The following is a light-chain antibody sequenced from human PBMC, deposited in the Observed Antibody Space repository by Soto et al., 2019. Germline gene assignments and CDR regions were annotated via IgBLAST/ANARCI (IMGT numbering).Light chain of an antibody. CDR3: GTCDSSLSSVV. V-gene: IGLV1-51*01. Sequence: QSVLTQPPSVSAAPGQNVTISCSGSSSNIGNNYVSWYQQLPGTAPKLLVYDNNRRPSGIPDRFSGSKSGTSATLGITGLQTGDEANYYRGTCDSSLSSVVFGGGTKLTVL. CDR2: DNN. CDR1: SSNIGNNY. J-gene: IGLJ2*01.